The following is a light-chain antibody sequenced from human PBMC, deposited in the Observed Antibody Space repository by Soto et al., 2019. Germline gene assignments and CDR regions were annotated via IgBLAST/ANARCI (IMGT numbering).Light chain of an antibody. CDR3: QQRTDWPPVYT. Sequence: EIVLTQSPVTLSLSPGDRATLSCRPSQSVSSFLAWYQQKPGQPPRLLSYDVSNRAAGIPASVSGSGSGTDFALTISSLEPADFAVYYCQQRTDWPPVYTFGQGTKLEIK. V-gene: IGKV3-11*01. J-gene: IGKJ2*01. CDR2: DVS. CDR1: QSVSSF.